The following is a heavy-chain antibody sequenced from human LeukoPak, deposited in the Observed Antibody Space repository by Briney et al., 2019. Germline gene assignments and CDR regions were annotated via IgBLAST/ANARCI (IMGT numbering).Heavy chain of an antibody. CDR2: IYTGGTT. J-gene: IGHJ6*02. CDR1: GFTVSSDY. V-gene: IGHV3-66*01. CDR3: ARTLNYNYYAMDV. Sequence: GGSLRLSCAASGFTVSSDYMRWVRQAPGRGLEWVSVIYTGGTTYYADFVMGRFIISRDNSKNTVHLQMNSLRVEDTAVYHCARTLNYNYYAMDVWGQGTTVTVSS.